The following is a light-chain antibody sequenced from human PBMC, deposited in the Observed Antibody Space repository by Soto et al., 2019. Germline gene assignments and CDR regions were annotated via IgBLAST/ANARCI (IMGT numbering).Light chain of an antibody. CDR1: QSLTNN. CDR3: QQYNNWPTT. V-gene: IGKV3D-15*01. Sequence: EIVLTQSPGTLSLSPGERATLSCRASQSLTNNYLAWYQQKPGQAPRLLIYDASTRATGTPARFSGSGSGTKFTLSISSLQSEDFAVYYCQQYNNWPTTFGQGTRLEIK. J-gene: IGKJ5*01. CDR2: DAS.